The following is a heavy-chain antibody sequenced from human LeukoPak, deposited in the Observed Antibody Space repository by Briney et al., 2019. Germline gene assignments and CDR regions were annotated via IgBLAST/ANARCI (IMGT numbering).Heavy chain of an antibody. CDR3: AKDIEISY. J-gene: IGHJ4*02. D-gene: IGHD2-15*01. CDR1: GFTFSTYW. CDR2: INQDGNKI. Sequence: GGSLRLSCAASGFTFSTYWMTWVRQAPGKGLEWVANINQDGNKIHYLDSVEGRFTISRDNAENSLYLQMNSLRAGDTAVYYCAKDIEISYWGQGTLVTVSS. V-gene: IGHV3-7*03.